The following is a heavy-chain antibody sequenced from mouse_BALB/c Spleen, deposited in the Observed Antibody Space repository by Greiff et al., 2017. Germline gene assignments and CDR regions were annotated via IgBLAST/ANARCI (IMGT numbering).Heavy chain of an antibody. V-gene: IGHV5-12-1*01. CDR2: ISSGGGST. J-gene: IGHJ3*01. CDR3: ERHLGFAY. CDR1: GFAFSSYD. Sequence: EVKLMESGGGLVKPGGSLKLSCAASGFAFSSYDMSWVRQTPEKRLEWVAYISSGGGSTYYPDTVKGRFTISRDNAKNTRYLKMSSLKSEDTAMYYCERHLGFAYWGQGTLVTVSA.